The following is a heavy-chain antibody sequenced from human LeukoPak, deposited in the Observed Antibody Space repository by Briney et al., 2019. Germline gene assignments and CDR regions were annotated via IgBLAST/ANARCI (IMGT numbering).Heavy chain of an antibody. CDR1: GGSFSGYY. CDR2: INHSGST. Sequence: TSETLSLTCAVYGGSFSGYYWSWIRQPPGKGLEWIGEINHSGSTNYNPSLKSRVTISVDTSKNQFSLKLSSVTAADTAVYYCARGRWSSSCFEIWGQGTMVTVSS. V-gene: IGHV4-34*01. CDR3: ARGRWSSSCFEI. D-gene: IGHD6-13*01. J-gene: IGHJ3*02.